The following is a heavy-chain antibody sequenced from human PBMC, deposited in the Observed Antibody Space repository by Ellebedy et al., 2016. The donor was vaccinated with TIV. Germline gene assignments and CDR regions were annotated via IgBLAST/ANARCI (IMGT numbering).Heavy chain of an antibody. J-gene: IGHJ4*02. V-gene: IGHV3-49*03. CDR2: IRSKAYGGTT. CDR1: GFTFGDYA. D-gene: IGHD5-24*01. Sequence: GESLKISXTASGFTFGDYAMSWFRQAPGKGLEWVGFIRSKAYGGTTEYAASVKGRFTISRDDSKSIAYLQMNSLKTEDTAVYYCTRPRDGYNPNEGYYFDYWGQGTLVTVSS. CDR3: TRPRDGYNPNEGYYFDY.